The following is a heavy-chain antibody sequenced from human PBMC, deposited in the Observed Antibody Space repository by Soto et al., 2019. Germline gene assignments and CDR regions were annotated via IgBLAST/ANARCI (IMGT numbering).Heavy chain of an antibody. CDR1: GYTFTGYY. J-gene: IGHJ6*02. CDR2: INPNSGGT. D-gene: IGHD1-1*01. V-gene: IGHV1-2*04. Sequence: GSSVKVSCKASGYTFTGYYMHWVRQAPGQGLEWMGWINPNSGGTNYAQKFQGWVTMTRDTSISTAYMELSRLRADDTAVYSCPRDXPVQVERDYYYYYGMDVWGQGTTVTVSS. CDR3: PRDXPVQVERDYYYYYGMDV.